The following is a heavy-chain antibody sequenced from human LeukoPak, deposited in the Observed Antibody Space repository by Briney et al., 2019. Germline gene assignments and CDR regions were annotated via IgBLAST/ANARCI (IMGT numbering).Heavy chain of an antibody. J-gene: IGHJ4*02. Sequence: PSETLSLTCTVSGGSISSSNYYWGWIRQPPGKGLEWIGSIYYSGSTYYNPSPKSRVTISVDTSKNQFSLKLSSVTAADTAVYYGAKFEIEMPKPPGVFDYGGQETLVTV. D-gene: IGHD5-24*01. CDR3: AKFEIEMPKPPGVFDY. CDR1: GGSISSSNYY. CDR2: IYYSGST. V-gene: IGHV4-39*01.